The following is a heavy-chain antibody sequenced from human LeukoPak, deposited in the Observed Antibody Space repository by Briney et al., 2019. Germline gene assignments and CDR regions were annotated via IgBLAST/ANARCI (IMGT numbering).Heavy chain of an antibody. Sequence: GGSLRLSCAASGFTFSRFRMSWVRQPPGKGLEWVANINQDGSEIYYVDSVKGRFTVSTDNAKNSLYLQMTSLRAEDTAVYYCAILTGIAAAAWGQGTLVTVSS. CDR3: AILTGIAAAA. D-gene: IGHD6-13*01. V-gene: IGHV3-7*01. CDR1: GFTFSRFR. J-gene: IGHJ5*02. CDR2: INQDGSEI.